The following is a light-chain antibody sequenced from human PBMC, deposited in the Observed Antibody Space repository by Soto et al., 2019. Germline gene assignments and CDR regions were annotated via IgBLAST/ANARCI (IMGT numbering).Light chain of an antibody. V-gene: IGLV1-40*01. CDR1: SSNIGSSFD. J-gene: IGLJ2*01. CDR2: GNT. CDR3: HAYDNSLSGSV. Sequence: QSVLTQPPSVSGAPGQRVTISCTGSSSNIGSSFDVHWYQHLPGTAPKLLIYGNTNRPSGVPDRFSGSKSGNSASLAITGLQAEDEADYYCHAYDNSLSGSVFGGGTKLTVL.